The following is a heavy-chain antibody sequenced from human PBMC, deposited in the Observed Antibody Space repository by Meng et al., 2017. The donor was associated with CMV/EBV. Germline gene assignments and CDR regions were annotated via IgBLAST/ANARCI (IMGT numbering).Heavy chain of an antibody. V-gene: IGHV3-15*01. Sequence: ACGFTFSNGWMSWVRQAPGKGLEWVGRIKSKTDGGTTDYAAPVKGRFTISRDDSKNTLYLQMNSLKTEDTAVYYCTTVVPAAMDFDYWGQGTLVTVSS. CDR2: IKSKTDGGTT. CDR1: GFTFSNGW. J-gene: IGHJ4*02. D-gene: IGHD2-2*01. CDR3: TTVVPAAMDFDY.